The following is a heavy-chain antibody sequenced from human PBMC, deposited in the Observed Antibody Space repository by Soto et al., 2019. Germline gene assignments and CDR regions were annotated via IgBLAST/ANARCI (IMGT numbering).Heavy chain of an antibody. CDR2: IYSDDTT. J-gene: IGHJ5*02. D-gene: IGHD4-17*01. CDR1: GFTVSSNY. Sequence: EVQLVESGGGLIQPGGSLRLSCAASGFTVSSNYMTWVRQAPGKGLEWVSVIYSDDTTYYADSVKGRSTIPRDTSKDTLYLQMTSLRAEDTAMYYCARDNVQTMVTWGQGTLVTVSS. CDR3: ARDNVQTMVT. V-gene: IGHV3-53*01.